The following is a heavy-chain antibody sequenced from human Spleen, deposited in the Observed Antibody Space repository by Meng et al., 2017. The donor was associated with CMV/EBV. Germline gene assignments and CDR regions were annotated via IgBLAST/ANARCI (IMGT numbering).Heavy chain of an antibody. D-gene: IGHD3-3*01. CDR2: ISGSGGST. CDR3: AKGSDFWSGYFDY. CDR1: GFIVSNNY. J-gene: IGHJ4*02. V-gene: IGHV3-23*01. Sequence: GESLKISCAASGFIVSNNYMNWVRQAPGKGLEWVSAISGSGGSTYYADSVKGRFTISRDNSKNTLYLQMNSLRAEDTAVYYCAKGSDFWSGYFDYWGQGTLVTVSS.